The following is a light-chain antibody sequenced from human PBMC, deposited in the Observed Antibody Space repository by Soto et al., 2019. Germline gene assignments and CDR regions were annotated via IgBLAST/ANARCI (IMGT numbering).Light chain of an antibody. J-gene: IGKJ5*01. V-gene: IGKV3-20*01. CDR1: QSISSAY. Sequence: EIVFTQSPCTLSLSPGERATLSCRASQSISSAYIAWYQQKPGQTPRLLIYGPHTRAAGIPDRFSGSGSGTDFTLTINRLEPEDFAVYCCQQYNNWPPITFGQGTRLEIK. CDR3: QQYNNWPPIT. CDR2: GPH.